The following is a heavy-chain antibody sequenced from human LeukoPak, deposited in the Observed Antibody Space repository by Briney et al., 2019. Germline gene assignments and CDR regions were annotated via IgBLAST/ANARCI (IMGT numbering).Heavy chain of an antibody. CDR1: GFTFSSYG. Sequence: PGGSLRLSCAASGFTFSSYGVHWVRQAPGKGLEWVAVISYDGSNKYQADSVKGRFATSRDNSKNTLYLQMNSLRAEDTAVYYCAKETTVTTSRYHYGMDVWGQGTTVTVSS. V-gene: IGHV3-30*18. CDR3: AKETTVTTSRYHYGMDV. D-gene: IGHD4-17*01. J-gene: IGHJ6*02. CDR2: ISYDGSNK.